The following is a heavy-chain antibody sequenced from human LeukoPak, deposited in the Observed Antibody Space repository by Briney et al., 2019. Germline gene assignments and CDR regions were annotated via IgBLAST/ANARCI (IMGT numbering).Heavy chain of an antibody. V-gene: IGHV5-51*01. CDR2: IYPGDSDT. CDR3: ARHGRLVGATTFRYAY. Sequence: GESLKISCKGSGYSFTSYWIGWVRQMPGKGLEWMGIIYPGDSDTRYSPSFQGQVTISADKSISTAYLQWSSLKASDTAMYYCARHGRLVGATTFRYAYWGQGTLVTVSS. J-gene: IGHJ4*02. CDR1: GYSFTSYW. D-gene: IGHD1-26*01.